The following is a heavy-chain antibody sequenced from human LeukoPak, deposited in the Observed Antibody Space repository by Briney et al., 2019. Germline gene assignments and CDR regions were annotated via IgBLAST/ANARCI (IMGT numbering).Heavy chain of an antibody. CDR3: ARDQVVPGFSLSEWDVPRRGFDP. CDR1: GGSISSSSYY. Sequence: SETLSLTCTVSGGSISSSSYYWGWIRQPPGKGLEWIGEIYHSGSTNYNPSLKSRVTISVDKSKNQFSLKLSSVTAADTAVYYCARDQVVPGFSLSEWDVPRRGFDPWGQGTLVTVSS. D-gene: IGHD6-13*01. V-gene: IGHV4-39*07. CDR2: IYHSGST. J-gene: IGHJ5*02.